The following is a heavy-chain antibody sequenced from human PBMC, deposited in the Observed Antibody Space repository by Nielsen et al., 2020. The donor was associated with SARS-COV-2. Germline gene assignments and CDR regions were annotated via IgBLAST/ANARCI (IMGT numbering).Heavy chain of an antibody. Sequence: SETLSLTCTVSGGSISSYYWSWIRQPPGKGLEWIGYIYYSGSTNYNPSLKSRVTISVDTSKNQFSLKLSSVTAADTAVYYCARLYPSAYYDSSRSEVGAFDIWGQGTMVTVSS. D-gene: IGHD3-22*01. CDR3: ARLYPSAYYDSSRSEVGAFDI. J-gene: IGHJ3*02. CDR2: IYYSGST. CDR1: GGSISSYY. V-gene: IGHV4-59*08.